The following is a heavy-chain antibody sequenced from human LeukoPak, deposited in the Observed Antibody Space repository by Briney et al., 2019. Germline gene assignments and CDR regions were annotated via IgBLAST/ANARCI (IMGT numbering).Heavy chain of an antibody. CDR3: TREDNWYFDL. J-gene: IGHJ2*01. CDR2: ISPTGSYT. Sequence: ASVKVSCKASGYTFTNYYMHWVRQAPGQGLEWVGLISPTGSYTNYAQKFRGRVTMTRDTSTTTVYMELSSLRSDDTAVYYCTREDNWYFDLWGRGTLVTVSS. CDR1: GYTFTNYY. V-gene: IGHV1-46*01.